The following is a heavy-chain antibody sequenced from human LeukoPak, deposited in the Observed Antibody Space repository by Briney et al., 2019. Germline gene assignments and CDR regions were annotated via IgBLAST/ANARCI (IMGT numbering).Heavy chain of an antibody. CDR1: GGSISSYY. CDR2: IYYSGST. V-gene: IGHV4-59*01. CDR3: ARVVVLGSLYYYYGMDV. J-gene: IGHJ6*02. Sequence: PSETLSLTCTVSGGSISSYYWSWIRQPPGKGLEWIGNIYYSGSTNYNPSLKSRVTISVDTSKNPFSLKLSSVTAADTAVYYCARVVVLGSLYYYYGMDVWGQGTTVTVSS. D-gene: IGHD3-22*01.